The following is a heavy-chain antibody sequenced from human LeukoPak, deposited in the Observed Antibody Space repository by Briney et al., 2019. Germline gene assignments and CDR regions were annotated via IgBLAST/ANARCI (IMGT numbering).Heavy chain of an antibody. CDR2: IYYNGST. V-gene: IGHV4-59*01. J-gene: IGHJ5*02. CDR1: GGSISSYY. D-gene: IGHD6-19*01. CDR3: ARGYSSGWYASNWFDP. Sequence: SETLSLTCTVSGGSISSYYWSWIRQPPGKGLEWIGYIYYNGSTNYNPSLKSRVTISVDTSKNQFSLKLSSVTAADTAVYYCARGYSSGWYASNWFDPWGQGTLVTVSS.